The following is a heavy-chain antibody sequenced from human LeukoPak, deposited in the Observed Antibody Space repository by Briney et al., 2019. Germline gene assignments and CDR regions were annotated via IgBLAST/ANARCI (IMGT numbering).Heavy chain of an antibody. D-gene: IGHD3-10*01. CDR3: ARYQSRITMVRGRYGIDV. V-gene: IGHV3-48*03. J-gene: IGHJ6*04. CDR1: GFTFSSYD. CDR2: ISSSGTSV. Sequence: SGGSLRLSCTASGFTFSSYDMNWVRQARGKGLEWVSYISSSGTSVNYVDSVKGRFTISRDNSKNSLNMHMNSLRAEDTAVYYCARYQSRITMVRGRYGIDVWGKGTTVTVSS.